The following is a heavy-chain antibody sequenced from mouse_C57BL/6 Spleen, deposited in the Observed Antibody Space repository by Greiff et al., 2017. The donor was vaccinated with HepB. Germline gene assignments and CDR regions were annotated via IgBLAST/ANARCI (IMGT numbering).Heavy chain of an antibody. CDR1: GYAFSSSW. V-gene: IGHV1-82*01. Sequence: VQLQQSGPELVKPGASVKISCKASGYAFSSSWMNWVKQRPGKGLEWIGRIYPGDGDTNYNGKFKGKATLTADKSSSTAYMQLSSLTSEDSAVYFCARDRAPMVRGAMDYWGQGTSVTVSS. J-gene: IGHJ4*01. CDR2: IYPGDGDT. D-gene: IGHD2-2*01. CDR3: ARDRAPMVRGAMDY.